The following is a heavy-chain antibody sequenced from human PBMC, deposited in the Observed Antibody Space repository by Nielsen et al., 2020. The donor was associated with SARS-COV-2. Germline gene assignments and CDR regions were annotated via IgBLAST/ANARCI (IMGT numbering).Heavy chain of an antibody. V-gene: IGHV5-51*01. D-gene: IGHD2-2*01. CDR3: ARRGCSSNSCYGSLDCDY. Sequence: GGSLRLSCKGSGYSFTSYWIGWVRQTPGKGLEWMGIIYSGDSDSRYGPSFQGQVTFSADKSISTAYLQWTSLKASDTAIYYCARRGCSSNSCYGSLDCDYWGQGTLVTVSS. CDR1: GYSFTSYW. CDR2: IYSGDSDS. J-gene: IGHJ4*02.